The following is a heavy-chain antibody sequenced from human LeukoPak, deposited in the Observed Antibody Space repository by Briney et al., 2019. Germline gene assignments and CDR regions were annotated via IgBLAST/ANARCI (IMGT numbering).Heavy chain of an antibody. CDR2: IKQDGSEK. CDR1: GFTFSGYW. D-gene: IGHD6-19*01. Sequence: GGSLIETCAASGFTFSGYWMTWVRQAPGKGLEWVANIKQDGSEKYYVDSVKGRFTISRDNAKNSVFLQMNSLRAEDTAVYYCARAHQVYSSGWSGTYFAYWGRGTLPTVSS. V-gene: IGHV3-7*01. CDR3: ARAHQVYSSGWSGTYFAY. J-gene: IGHJ4*02.